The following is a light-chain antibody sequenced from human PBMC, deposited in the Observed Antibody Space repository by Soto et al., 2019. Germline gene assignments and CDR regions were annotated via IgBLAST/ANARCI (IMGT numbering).Light chain of an antibody. CDR2: EVT. Sequence: QSVLTQPPSAPGSPGQSVTISCTGTSSDVGGYNFVSWFQQYPGKAPKLIIFEVTKRPSEVPDRFSGSKSGNTASLTVSGLRTEDEADYYCASYAGRDTYVFGTGTKVTVL. V-gene: IGLV2-8*01. J-gene: IGLJ1*01. CDR3: ASYAGRDTYV. CDR1: SSDVGGYNF.